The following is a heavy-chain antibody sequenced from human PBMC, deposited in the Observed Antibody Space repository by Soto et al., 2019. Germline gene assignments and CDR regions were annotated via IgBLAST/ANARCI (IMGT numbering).Heavy chain of an antibody. CDR2: IGTNGDT. V-gene: IGHV3-23*01. Sequence: GGSLRLSCAASGFTFSSYAMDWVRQAPGKGLEWVSAIGTNGDTYYADAVKGRFTISRDNLKTTLYLQMNSLRAEGTALYYCAKKYPGTRPFDYWGQGTLVTVSS. J-gene: IGHJ4*02. D-gene: IGHD2-2*02. CDR3: AKKYPGTRPFDY. CDR1: GFTFSSYA.